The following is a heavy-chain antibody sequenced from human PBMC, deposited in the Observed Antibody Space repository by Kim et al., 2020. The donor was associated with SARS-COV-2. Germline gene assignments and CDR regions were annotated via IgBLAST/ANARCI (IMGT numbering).Heavy chain of an antibody. V-gene: IGHV3-23*01. CDR1: GFTFSSYA. D-gene: IGHD3-22*01. J-gene: IGHJ4*02. Sequence: GGSLRLSCAASGFTFSSYAMSWVRQAPGKGLEWVSAISGSGGSTYYADSVKGRFTISRDNSKNTLYLQMNSLRAEDTAVYYCAKDSGPYYYDSSGYPMDYWGQGTLVTVSS. CDR3: AKDSGPYYYDSSGYPMDY. CDR2: ISGSGGST.